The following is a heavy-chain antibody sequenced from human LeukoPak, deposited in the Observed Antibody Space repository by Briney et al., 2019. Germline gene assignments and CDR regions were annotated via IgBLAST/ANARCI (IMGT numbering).Heavy chain of an antibody. CDR1: GGSFCGYY. J-gene: IGHJ4*02. Sequence: SETLSLTCAVYGGSFCGYYWSWIRQPPGKGLEWIGEINHSGSTNYNPSLKSRVTISVDTSKNQFSLKLSSVTAADTAVYYCARGRSWNGSFDYWGQGTLVTVSS. CDR2: INHSGST. CDR3: ARGRSWNGSFDY. V-gene: IGHV4-34*01. D-gene: IGHD1-1*01.